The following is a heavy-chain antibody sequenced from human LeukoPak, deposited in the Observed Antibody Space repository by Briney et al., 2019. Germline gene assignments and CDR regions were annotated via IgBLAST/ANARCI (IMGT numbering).Heavy chain of an antibody. D-gene: IGHD2-2*01. CDR3: ARAWDCRSTNCYAYFDF. CDR2: ISAYNGNR. V-gene: IGHV1-18*01. CDR1: GYTFNTYG. Sequence: ASVKVSCKTSGYTFNTYGVSWVRQAPGQGLEWMGWISAYNGNRIYAQQLQDRVTMTTDTSTTTSYMELRSLRSDDTAVYYCARAWDCRSTNCYAYFDFWGQGTLVTVSS. J-gene: IGHJ4*02.